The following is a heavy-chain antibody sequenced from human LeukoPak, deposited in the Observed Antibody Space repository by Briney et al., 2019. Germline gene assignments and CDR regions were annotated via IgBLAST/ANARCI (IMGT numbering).Heavy chain of an antibody. CDR1: GITFSGSG. CDR3: ANLYSSGWYYFDY. V-gene: IGHV3-23*01. D-gene: IGHD6-19*01. Sequence: GGSLRLSCAASGITFSGSGMSWVRQAPGKGLEWVSTISGSGSNTYYADSVKGRFTISRDNSKNTLYLQMNSLRAEDTAVYYCANLYSSGWYYFDYWGQGTLVTVSS. J-gene: IGHJ4*02. CDR2: ISGSGSNT.